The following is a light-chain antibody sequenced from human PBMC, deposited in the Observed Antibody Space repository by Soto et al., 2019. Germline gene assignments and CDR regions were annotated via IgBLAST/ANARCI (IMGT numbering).Light chain of an antibody. CDR2: GAS. J-gene: IGKJ1*01. CDR1: ETVAGSY. CDR3: QLYGTSPKT. V-gene: IGKV3-20*01. Sequence: EIVLTQSPGTLSLSPGERATLSCRASETVAGSYLAWYQQKPGQAPRPLIHGASTRATGIADRFSGSGSGTDFTLTISRLEPEDFAVYYCQLYGTSPKTFGQGTKWIS.